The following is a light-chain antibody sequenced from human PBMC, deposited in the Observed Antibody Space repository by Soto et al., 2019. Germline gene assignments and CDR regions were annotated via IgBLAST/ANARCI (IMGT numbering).Light chain of an antibody. CDR2: GAS. CDR3: QQYNNWPPT. J-gene: IGKJ4*01. CDR1: QSISSN. Sequence: EIVMTQSPATLSVSPGERATLSCRASQSISSNLAWYQQKPGQAPRLLIHGASTRVTGIPARFSGSGSETEFTLTISSLQSEDFAVYYCQQYNNWPPTFGGGTEVEIK. V-gene: IGKV3-15*01.